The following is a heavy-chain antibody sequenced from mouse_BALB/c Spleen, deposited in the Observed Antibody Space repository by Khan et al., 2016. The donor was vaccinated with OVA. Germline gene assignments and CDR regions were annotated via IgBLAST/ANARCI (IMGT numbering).Heavy chain of an antibody. CDR1: GYTFSSYW. D-gene: IGHD1-1*01. V-gene: IGHV1-9*01. J-gene: IGHJ3*01. Sequence: VELQQSGAELMKPGASVKISCKATGYTFSSYWIEWVKQRPGHGLEWIGEILPGSGRNNYNEKFKGKATFTADTSSNTAYMQLSNLTSDDSAVYYCASGNYYGSSSWFGYWGQGTLVTVSA. CDR2: ILPGSGRN. CDR3: ASGNYYGSSSWFGY.